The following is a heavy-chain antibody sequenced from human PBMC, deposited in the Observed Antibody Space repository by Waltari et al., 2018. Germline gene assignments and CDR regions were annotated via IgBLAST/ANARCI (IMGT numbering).Heavy chain of an antibody. Sequence: QVQLVQSGAEVKNPGASVKVSCESSGYSFTGHYIHWMRQAPGQGLEWIGWINPKSGGTNSARKFQGRVTLTRDTSTSMAYMELNRLRSDDTAVYYCARGFILGATFGGYYQHWGQGTLVIVSS. CDR3: ARGFILGATFGGYYQH. CDR1: GYSFTGHY. D-gene: IGHD3-9*01. V-gene: IGHV1-2*02. CDR2: INPKSGGT. J-gene: IGHJ1*01.